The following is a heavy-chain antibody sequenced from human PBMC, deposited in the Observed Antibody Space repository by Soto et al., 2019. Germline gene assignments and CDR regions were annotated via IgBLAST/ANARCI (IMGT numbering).Heavy chain of an antibody. CDR2: ISPNRGGT. J-gene: IGHJ5*02. CDR3: ARGGEKYVLGNNWFDP. CDR1: GYTFTDYY. V-gene: IGHV1-2*04. Sequence: ASVKVSCKASGYTFTDYYMHWVRQAPGQGLEWMGWISPNRGGTNYAQKYQGWVTMTRDTSISTAYMELSRLTSDDTAVFYCARGGEKYVLGNNWFDPWGQGTRVTVSS. D-gene: IGHD3-16*01.